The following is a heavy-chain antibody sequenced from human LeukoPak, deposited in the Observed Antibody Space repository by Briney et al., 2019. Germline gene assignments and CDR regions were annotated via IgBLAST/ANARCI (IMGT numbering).Heavy chain of an antibody. CDR1: GGSISSYY. CDR2: IYTSGST. Sequence: PSETLSLTCTVSGGSISSYYWSWIRQPAGKGLEWIGRIYTSGSTNYNPSLKSRVTMSVDTSKNQFSLKLSSVTAADTAVYYCARDAGLLWFGELYAFDIWGQGTMVTASS. D-gene: IGHD3-10*01. CDR3: ARDAGLLWFGELYAFDI. V-gene: IGHV4-4*07. J-gene: IGHJ3*02.